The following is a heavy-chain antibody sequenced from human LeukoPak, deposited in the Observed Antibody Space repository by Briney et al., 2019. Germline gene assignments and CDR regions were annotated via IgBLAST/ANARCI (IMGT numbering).Heavy chain of an antibody. J-gene: IGHJ3*02. CDR2: IYSGGST. D-gene: IGHD1/OR15-1a*01. V-gene: IGHV3-53*01. Sequence: GGSLRLSCAASGFTVSSNYMSWVRQAPGKGLEWVSIIYSGGSTFYADSVKGRFTISRDNSKNTLYLQMNSLRAEDTAVYYCAREAYNWNIDVFDIWGQGTMVTVSS. CDR1: GFTVSSNY. CDR3: AREAYNWNIDVFDI.